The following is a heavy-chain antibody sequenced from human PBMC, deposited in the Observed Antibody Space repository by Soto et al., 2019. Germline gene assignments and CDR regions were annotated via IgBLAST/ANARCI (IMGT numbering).Heavy chain of an antibody. Sequence: ASVKVSCKASGYTFTGYYMHWVRQAPGQGLEWMGWINPNSGGTNYAQKFQGRVTMTRDTSISTAYMELSRLRSDDTAVYYCAAADEYYYYGMDVWGQGTKVTVSS. CDR1: GYTFTGYY. J-gene: IGHJ6*02. V-gene: IGHV1-2*02. CDR2: INPNSGGT. D-gene: IGHD6-25*01. CDR3: AAADEYYYYGMDV.